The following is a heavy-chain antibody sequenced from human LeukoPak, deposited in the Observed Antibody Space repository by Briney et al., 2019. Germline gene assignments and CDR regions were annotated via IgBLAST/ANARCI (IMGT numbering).Heavy chain of an antibody. CDR3: ARHIVYVSGSYSFDF. D-gene: IGHD3-10*01. CDR2: IYYTGAT. CDR1: GGSISSYY. V-gene: IGHV4-59*04. J-gene: IGHJ4*02. Sequence: SETLSLTCTVSGGSISSYYWSWIRQPPGKGLEWIGSIYYTGATYYNPSLKRRVTISVDTSRNQFSLKLTSVTAADTAVYYCARHIVYVSGSYSFDFWGQGTLVTVSS.